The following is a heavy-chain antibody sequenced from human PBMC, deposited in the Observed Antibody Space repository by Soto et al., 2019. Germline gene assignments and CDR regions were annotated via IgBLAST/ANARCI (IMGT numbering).Heavy chain of an antibody. Sequence: QLRLQESGSGLVKPSQTLSLTCTVSGGSISSGGYSWSWIRQPPGKGLEWIAYIYYGGITYYNPSLKSRVTISIDGSKNQFSLKLNSVTAADTAVYYCARGTGGEFDYWGQGILLTVSS. D-gene: IGHD2-15*01. CDR1: GGSISSGGYS. CDR2: IYYGGIT. CDR3: ARGTGGEFDY. J-gene: IGHJ4*02. V-gene: IGHV4-30-2*01.